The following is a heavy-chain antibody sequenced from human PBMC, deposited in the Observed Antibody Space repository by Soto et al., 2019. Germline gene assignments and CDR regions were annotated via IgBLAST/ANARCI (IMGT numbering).Heavy chain of an antibody. Sequence: SETLSLTCTVSGGSIRSYYWSWIRQSPGKGLEWIGSIFYSGSTNYNPSLKSQVTISVDTSKSQFTLNLNSVTAADTAVYYCARAWKGTFDPWGQGTLVTVSS. D-gene: IGHD1-1*01. V-gene: IGHV4-59*01. J-gene: IGHJ5*02. CDR1: GGSIRSYY. CDR3: ARAWKGTFDP. CDR2: IFYSGST.